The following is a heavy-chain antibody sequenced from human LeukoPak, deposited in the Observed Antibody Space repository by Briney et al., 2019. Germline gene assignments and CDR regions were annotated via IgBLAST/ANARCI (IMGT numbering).Heavy chain of an antibody. D-gene: IGHD1-26*01. J-gene: IGHJ5*02. Sequence: SETLSLTCAVYVGSFSGYHWNWIRQPPGKGPEWIGEVNESGGTNINPSLRSRVILSVDTSMNQFSLKLISVTAADTGVYYCARGQGATVPKVGKNWFDPRGHGTRVIVSP. CDR1: VGSFSGYH. CDR2: VNESGGT. V-gene: IGHV4-34*01. CDR3: ARGQGATVPKVGKNWFDP.